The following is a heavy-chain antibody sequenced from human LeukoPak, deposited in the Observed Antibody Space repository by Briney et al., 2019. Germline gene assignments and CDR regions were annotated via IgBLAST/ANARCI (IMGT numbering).Heavy chain of an antibody. CDR2: ISGSGGST. CDR1: GFTFSSYG. Sequence: PGGSLRLSCAASGFTFSSYGMHWVRQAPGKGLEWVSAISGSGGSTYYADSVKGRFTISRDNSKNTLYLQMNSLRAEDTAVYYCAKDSAVVMPFDYWGQGTLVTVSS. CDR3: AKDSAVVMPFDY. D-gene: IGHD4-23*01. J-gene: IGHJ4*02. V-gene: IGHV3-23*01.